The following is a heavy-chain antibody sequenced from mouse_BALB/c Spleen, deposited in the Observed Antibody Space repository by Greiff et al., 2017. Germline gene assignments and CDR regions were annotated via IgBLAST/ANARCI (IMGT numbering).Heavy chain of an antibody. J-gene: IGHJ2*01. CDR1: GYSFTGYN. CDR3: ARRTARAERYYFDD. D-gene: IGHD3-2*01. CDR2: IDPYYGGT. Sequence: EVQLQQSGPELAKPGASVKISCKASGYSFTGYNMNWVKQSNGKSLEWIGNIDPYYGGTSYNQKFKGKATLTVAKSSSTAYMQLKSLTSEDSAVYYCARRTARAERYYFDDWGQGTTLTVSS. V-gene: IGHV1-39*01.